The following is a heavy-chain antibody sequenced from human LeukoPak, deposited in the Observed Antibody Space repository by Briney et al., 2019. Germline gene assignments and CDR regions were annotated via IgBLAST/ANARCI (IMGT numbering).Heavy chain of an antibody. CDR1: GDSVSSNSAA. CDR3: AREATVFHYYYYGMDV. J-gene: IGHJ6*02. Sequence: SQTLSLTCAISGDSVSSNSAAWNWVRQSPSRGLEWLGRTYYRSKWYNDYAVSVKSRITINPDTSKNQFSLQLNSVTPEDTAVYYCAREATVFHYYYYGMDVWGQGTTVTVSS. V-gene: IGHV6-1*01. CDR2: TYYRSKWYN. D-gene: IGHD4-17*01.